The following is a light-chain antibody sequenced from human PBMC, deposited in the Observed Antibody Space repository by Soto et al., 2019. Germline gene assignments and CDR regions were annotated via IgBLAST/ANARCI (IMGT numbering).Light chain of an antibody. CDR2: EGS. J-gene: IGLJ1*01. CDR1: SSDVGSYNL. Sequence: QSALTQPASVSGSPGQSITISCTGTSSDVGSYNLVSWHQQHPGKAPKLMIFEGSKRPSGVSNRFSGSKSGNTASLTISGLQAEDEADYYCCSYAGNSNYVFGTGTKLTVL. V-gene: IGLV2-23*01. CDR3: CSYAGNSNYV.